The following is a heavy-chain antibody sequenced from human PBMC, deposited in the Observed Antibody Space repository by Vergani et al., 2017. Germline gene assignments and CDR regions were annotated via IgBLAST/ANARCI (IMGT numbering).Heavy chain of an antibody. V-gene: IGHV4-39*01. J-gene: IGHJ4*02. D-gene: IGHD6-19*01. Sequence: QLQLQQSGPGLVKPSETLFLTCTVSADSISSGSYYWGWILQPPGKSLEWIGSIYYSGLTYYNPSLKSRVAISVDTSKNQFSLKVTSVTAADTAVYFCARQRPGSGWSPGDFDDWGQGILVTVSS. CDR1: ADSISSGSYY. CDR3: ARQRPGSGWSPGDFDD. CDR2: IYYSGLT.